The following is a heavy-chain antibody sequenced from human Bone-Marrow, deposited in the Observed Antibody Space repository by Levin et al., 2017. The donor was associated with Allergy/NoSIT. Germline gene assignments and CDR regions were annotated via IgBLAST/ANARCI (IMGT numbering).Heavy chain of an antibody. V-gene: IGHV3-53*01. CDR3: ARDFSDVYGSASSYRGLYGMDV. Sequence: GGSLRLSCAASGFSVSNSYMSWVRQAPGKGLEWVSVLYSGGTTDYADSVKGRFTISRDSSMNTVSLQMNSLRSEDTAVYYCARDFSDVYGSASSYRGLYGMDVWGQGTTVTVSS. D-gene: IGHD3-10*01. CDR2: LYSGGTT. CDR1: GFSVSNSY. J-gene: IGHJ6*02.